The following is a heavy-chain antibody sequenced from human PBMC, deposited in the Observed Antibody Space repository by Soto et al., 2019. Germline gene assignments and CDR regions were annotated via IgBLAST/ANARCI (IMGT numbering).Heavy chain of an antibody. V-gene: IGHV3-23*01. CDR2: ISGSGGST. D-gene: IGHD2-15*01. CDR1: GFTFSSSA. J-gene: IGHJ4*02. Sequence: SGFTFSSSAMSWVRPAPGKGLEWVSAISGSGGSTNYADSVQGRFTISRDNSKNTLYLQMNSLRAEDTAIYYCAKKATIQLGYCSGGSCKIDYWGQGTLVTVSS. CDR3: AKKATIQLGYCSGGSCKIDY.